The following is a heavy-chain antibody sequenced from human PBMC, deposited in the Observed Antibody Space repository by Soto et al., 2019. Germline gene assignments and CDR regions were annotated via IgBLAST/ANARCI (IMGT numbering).Heavy chain of an antibody. CDR2: SLPLSGSR. J-gene: IGHJ6*02. CDR1: GGNFCSYA. D-gene: IGHD6-6*01. Sequence: SAKVSCKASGGNFCSYAISWVRQAPGQGLEWMGGSLPLSGSRNYAQKFQGRGTITADESTSTAYVELSSLGSEDTAVYYCARTHFEYRSHFRGYYGMDVWGQGTTVTVSS. CDR3: ARTHFEYRSHFRGYYGMDV. V-gene: IGHV1-69*13.